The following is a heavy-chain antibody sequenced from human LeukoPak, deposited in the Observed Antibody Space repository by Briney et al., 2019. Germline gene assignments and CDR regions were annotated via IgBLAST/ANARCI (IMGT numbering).Heavy chain of an antibody. D-gene: IGHD2-15*01. CDR2: LNPNSGDT. V-gene: IGHV1-2*02. CDR3: ARERTLTSCYDY. CDR1: GYTFTGFY. J-gene: IGHJ4*02. Sequence: SVNVSCKASGYTFTGFYIHWVRQAPGQGLEWMGWLNPNSGDTNSAQKFQGRVTMTRDTSISTAYMELSRLRSDDTAVYYCARERTLTSCYDYWGQGTLVTVSS.